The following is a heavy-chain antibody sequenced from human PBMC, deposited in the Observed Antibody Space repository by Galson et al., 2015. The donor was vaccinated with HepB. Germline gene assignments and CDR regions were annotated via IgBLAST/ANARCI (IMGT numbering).Heavy chain of an antibody. D-gene: IGHD3-22*01. CDR1: GFTFSSYS. Sequence: SLRLSCAASGFTFSSYSMNWVRQAPGKGLEWVSSISSSSSYVYYADSVKGRFTISRDNAKNSLYLQMNSLRAEDTAVYYCARDLHPGDSSGYYPDAFDIWGQGTMVTVSS. CDR3: ARDLHPGDSSGYYPDAFDI. J-gene: IGHJ3*02. CDR2: ISSSSSYV. V-gene: IGHV3-21*01.